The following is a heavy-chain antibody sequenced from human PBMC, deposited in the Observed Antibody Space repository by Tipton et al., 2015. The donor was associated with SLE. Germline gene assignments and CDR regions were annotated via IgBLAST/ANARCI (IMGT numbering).Heavy chain of an antibody. CDR2: IYYSGNT. V-gene: IGHV4-39*01. CDR1: GGSISSSSYY. J-gene: IGHJ2*01. CDR3: ARQGIWYFDL. Sequence: TLSLTCTVSGGSISSSSYYWGWIRQPPGKGLEWIGNIYYSGNTYYNPSLKSRLTISVDTSKNQFSLKLNSVTAADTAVYYCARQGIWYFDLWGRGTLVTVSS.